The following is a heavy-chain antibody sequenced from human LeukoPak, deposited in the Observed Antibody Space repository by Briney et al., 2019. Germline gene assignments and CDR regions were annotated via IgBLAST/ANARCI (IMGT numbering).Heavy chain of an antibody. V-gene: IGHV4-39*01. CDR1: GGAIISSSFY. CDR2: IYSSGST. CDR3: ARLYHSDSAFDY. Sequence: WETLSLTCTVSGGAIISSSFYWVWIRQPPGRGLEWIGSIYSSGSTYYNPSVNSRATISVDTSKKELSLELSSVTAADTSMYYCARLYHSDSAFDYWGQGTLVTVSS. J-gene: IGHJ4*01. D-gene: IGHD3-16*02.